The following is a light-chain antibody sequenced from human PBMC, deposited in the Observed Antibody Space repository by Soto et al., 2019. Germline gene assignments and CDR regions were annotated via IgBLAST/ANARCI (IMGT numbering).Light chain of an antibody. Sequence: EIVMTQSPVTLSVSPGQRATLSCTALQGFSNSYLAWYQQKPGQAPRLLIYSASRRGTGIPGRFRGRGAGTDFTLTISRLEAEDFGVYFWQHFSNSPSITFGQGTRLEIK. CDR1: QGFSNSY. CDR2: SAS. V-gene: IGKV3-20*01. CDR3: QHFSNSPSIT. J-gene: IGKJ5*01.